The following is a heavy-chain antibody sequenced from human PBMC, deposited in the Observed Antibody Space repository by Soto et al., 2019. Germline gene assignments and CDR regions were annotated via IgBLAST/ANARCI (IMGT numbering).Heavy chain of an antibody. CDR2: IDSGDGTT. CDR3: VRPYYSSSWFPFDR. Sequence: GGSRRRSWTGSGFDFGYYYMSWIRQAPGKGLEWVSYIDSGDGTTYYTDSVKGRFTISRDNAKKTVYLQMSSLRVEDTALYYCVRPYYSSSWFPFDRWGQGTLVTVSS. J-gene: IGHJ4*02. D-gene: IGHD6-13*01. CDR1: GFDFGYYY. V-gene: IGHV3-11*01.